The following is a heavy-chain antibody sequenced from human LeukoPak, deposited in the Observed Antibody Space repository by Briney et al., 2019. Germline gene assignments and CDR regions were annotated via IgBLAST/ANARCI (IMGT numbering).Heavy chain of an antibody. CDR3: AKTGAIGSYYAS. D-gene: IGHD1-26*01. Sequence: GGSLRLSCAASGFTFSSYSMNWVRQAPGKGLEWVSSISSSSYIYYADSVKGRFTISRDNAKNSLYLQMNSLRAEDTAVYYCAKTGAIGSYYASWGQGTLVTVSS. J-gene: IGHJ5*02. CDR2: ISSSSYI. CDR1: GFTFSSYS. V-gene: IGHV3-21*04.